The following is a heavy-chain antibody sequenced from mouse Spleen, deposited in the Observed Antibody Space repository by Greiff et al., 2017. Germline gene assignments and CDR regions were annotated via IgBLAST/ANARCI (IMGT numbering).Heavy chain of an antibody. CDR3: TTGKVRRGFDY. Sequence: EVKLQESGAELVRPGASVKLSCTASGFNIKDDYMHWVKQRPEQGLEWIGWIDPENGDTEYASKFQGKATITADTSSNTAYLQLSSLTSEDTAVYYCTTGKVRRGFDYWGQGTTLTVSS. J-gene: IGHJ2*01. D-gene: IGHD2-14*01. CDR1: GFNIKDDY. V-gene: IGHV14-4*01. CDR2: IDPENGDT.